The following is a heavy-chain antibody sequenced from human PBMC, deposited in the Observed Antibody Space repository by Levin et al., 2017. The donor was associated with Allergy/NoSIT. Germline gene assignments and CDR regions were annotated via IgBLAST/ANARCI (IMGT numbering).Heavy chain of an antibody. D-gene: IGHD4-17*01. CDR2: IYPGDSDT. CDR1: GYSFTSYW. J-gene: IGHJ5*02. V-gene: IGHV5-51*01. Sequence: GESLKISCKGSGYSFTSYWIGWVRQMPGKGLEWMGIIYPGDSDTRYSPSFQGQVTISADKSISTAYLQWSSLKASDTAMYYCARIMTTVTTPRQKPYNWFDPGGQGTLVTVSS. CDR3: ARIMTTVTTPRQKPYNWFDP.